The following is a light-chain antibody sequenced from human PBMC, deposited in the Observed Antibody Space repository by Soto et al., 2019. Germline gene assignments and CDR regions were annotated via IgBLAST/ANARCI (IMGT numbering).Light chain of an antibody. CDR3: QQYNTHPLT. J-gene: IGKJ4*01. Sequence: DIQMTQSPSTLSASVGDRVTITCRASQSISTWLAWYQQKPGKAPKLLIYKASNLEGGVPSRFSGSGSGTEFNITISSLQPDDFATYYCQQYNTHPLTFGGGTTVEIK. CDR1: QSISTW. V-gene: IGKV1-5*03. CDR2: KAS.